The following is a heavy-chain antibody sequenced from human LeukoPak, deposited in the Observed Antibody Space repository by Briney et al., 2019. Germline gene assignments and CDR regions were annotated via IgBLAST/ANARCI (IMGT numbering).Heavy chain of an antibody. V-gene: IGHV3-7*04. Sequence: PGGSLRLSCAASGFTFSYYWMSWVRQAPGKGLEWVANIKQDGSEKYYVDSVKGRFTISRDNAKNSLSLQMNSLNVDDTGVYFCTRDALFGSGRTHLDFWSQGTLVSVSS. CDR1: GFTFSYYW. J-gene: IGHJ4*02. CDR3: TRDALFGSGRTHLDF. D-gene: IGHD3-10*01. CDR2: IKQDGSEK.